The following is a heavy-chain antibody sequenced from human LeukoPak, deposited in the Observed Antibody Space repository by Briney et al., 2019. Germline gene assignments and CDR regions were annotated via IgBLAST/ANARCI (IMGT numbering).Heavy chain of an antibody. CDR2: IYYSGST. CDR1: GGSISSSSYY. Sequence: PSETLSLTCTVSGGSISSSSYYWGWLRQPPGKGLEWIGSIYYSGSTYYNPSLKSRVTISVDTSKNQFSLKLSSVTAADTAVYYCARQTDSSGYYCFDYWGQGTLVTVSS. D-gene: IGHD3-22*01. CDR3: ARQTDSSGYYCFDY. V-gene: IGHV4-39*01. J-gene: IGHJ4*02.